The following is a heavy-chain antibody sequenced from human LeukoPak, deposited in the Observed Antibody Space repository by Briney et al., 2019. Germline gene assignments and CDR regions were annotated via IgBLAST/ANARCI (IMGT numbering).Heavy chain of an antibody. Sequence: GGSLRLSCAASGFTFSNYWMHWVRQAPGKGLVWVSRINSDGSSTSYAGSVKGRFTISRDNAKNTLFLQMNSLRAEDTAMYYCARDYGRSRDYGMDVWGQGTTVTVSS. J-gene: IGHJ6*02. D-gene: IGHD3-10*01. CDR3: ARDYGRSRDYGMDV. CDR1: GFTFSNYW. V-gene: IGHV3-74*01. CDR2: INSDGSST.